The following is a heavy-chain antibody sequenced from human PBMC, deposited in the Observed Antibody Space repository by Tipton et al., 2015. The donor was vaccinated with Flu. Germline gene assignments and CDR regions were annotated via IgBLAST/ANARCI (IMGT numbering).Heavy chain of an antibody. CDR1: GGSINSYY. D-gene: IGHD4-17*01. CDR2: IYGSGST. CDR3: ARDPGYGDYWFDP. V-gene: IGHV4-4*07. J-gene: IGHJ5*02. Sequence: TLSLTCTVSGGSINSYYWSWTRQPAGKGLEWIGRIYGSGSTNYNPSLKSRVTMSIDTSKKRLSLKMTSVTAADTAVYYCARDPGYGDYWFDPWGQGTLVTVSS.